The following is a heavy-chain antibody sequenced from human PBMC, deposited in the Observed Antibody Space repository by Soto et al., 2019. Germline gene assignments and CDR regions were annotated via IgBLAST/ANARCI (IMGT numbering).Heavy chain of an antibody. CDR3: ARAVCTNGVCFTSFDYYYYMDV. D-gene: IGHD2-8*01. CDR2: IYYSGST. Sequence: SETLSLTCTVSGGSISSYYWSWIRQPPGKGLEWIGYIYYSGSTNYNPSLKSRVTISVDTSKNQFSLKLSSVTAADTAVYYCARAVCTNGVCFTSFDYYYYMDVWGKGTTVTVSS. CDR1: GGSISSYY. V-gene: IGHV4-59*01. J-gene: IGHJ6*03.